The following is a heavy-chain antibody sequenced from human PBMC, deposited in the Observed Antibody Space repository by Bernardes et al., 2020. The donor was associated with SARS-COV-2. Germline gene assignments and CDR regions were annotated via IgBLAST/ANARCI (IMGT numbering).Heavy chain of an antibody. D-gene: IGHD6-19*01. CDR3: ARDMAGIRAGGIDY. CDR2: ISDYNGNT. J-gene: IGHJ4*02. V-gene: IGHV1-18*04. CDR1: GYTFTSYG. Sequence: ASVKVSCKASGYTFTSYGISWVRQAPGQGLEWMGWISDYNGNTNYAQKLQGRVTMTTDTSTSTAYMELRSLRSDDTAVYYCARDMAGIRAGGIDYWGQGTLVTVSS.